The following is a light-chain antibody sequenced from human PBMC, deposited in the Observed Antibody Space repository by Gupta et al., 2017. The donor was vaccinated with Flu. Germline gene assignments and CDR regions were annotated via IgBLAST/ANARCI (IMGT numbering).Light chain of an antibody. CDR3: QQSYSEPYT. CDR2: AAS. Sequence: DMQMTQSPSSLPASVGDRVAITCRASQSISRYLNWYQQKPGKDPELLIYAASSLQSGVPSRFSGSGSGTDFTFTISSLQAEDSATFYCQQSYSEPYTFGQGTKLEIK. CDR1: QSISRY. J-gene: IGKJ2*01. V-gene: IGKV1-39*01.